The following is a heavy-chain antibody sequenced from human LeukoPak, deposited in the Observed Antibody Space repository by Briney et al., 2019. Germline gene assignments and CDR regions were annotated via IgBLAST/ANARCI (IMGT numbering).Heavy chain of an antibody. CDR1: GFTVSSNY. J-gene: IGHJ4*02. V-gene: IGHV3-53*01. CDR3: ARDLTWLVQV. Sequence: GGSLRLSCAASGFTVSSNYMSWVRQAPGKGLEWVSVIYSGGSTYYADSVKGRFTISRDNAKNSLYLQMNSLRAEDTAVYYCARDLTWLVQVWGQGTLVTVSS. CDR2: IYSGGST. D-gene: IGHD6-19*01.